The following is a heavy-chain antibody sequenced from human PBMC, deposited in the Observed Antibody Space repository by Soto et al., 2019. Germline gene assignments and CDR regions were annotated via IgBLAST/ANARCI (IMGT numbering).Heavy chain of an antibody. J-gene: IGHJ4*02. V-gene: IGHV3-30*18. CDR3: AKDWGGMSAKGYFDY. CDR1: GFTFSSYG. D-gene: IGHD3-16*01. CDR2: ISYDGSNK. Sequence: GESLNISCAAPGFTFSSYGMHWVRQAPGKGLEWVAVISYDGSNKYYADSVKGRFTISRDNSKNTLYLQMNSLRAEDTAVYYCAKDWGGMSAKGYFDYWGQGTLVTVSS.